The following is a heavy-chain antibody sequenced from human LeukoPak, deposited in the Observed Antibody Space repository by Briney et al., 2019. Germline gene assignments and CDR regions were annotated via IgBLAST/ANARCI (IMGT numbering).Heavy chain of an antibody. CDR2: ISSSGSTI. Sequence: GGSLRLSCAASGFTFSDYYMSWIRQAPGKGLEWVSYISSSGSTIYYADSVKGRFTISRDNAKNSLYLQMNSLRAEDTALYYCARIAVAGYYFDYWGQGTLVTVSS. D-gene: IGHD6-19*01. V-gene: IGHV3-11*01. CDR1: GFTFSDYY. CDR3: ARIAVAGYYFDY. J-gene: IGHJ4*02.